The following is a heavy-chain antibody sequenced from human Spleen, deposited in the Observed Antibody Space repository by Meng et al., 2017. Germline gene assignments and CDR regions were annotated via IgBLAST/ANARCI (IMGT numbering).Heavy chain of an antibody. D-gene: IGHD4-17*01. CDR2: INPNSGAT. V-gene: IGHV1-2*06. CDR3: ARVYGDYVLDY. Sequence: QVQLGQSGAEVEKPGDSVKVSCKASGYTFTGYNMNWVRQAPVQGLEWMGRINPNSGATNYAQKFQGRVTMTRDTSISTGYMELSRLRPDDTAVYYCARVYGDYVLDYWGQGTLVTVSS. J-gene: IGHJ4*02. CDR1: GYTFTGYN.